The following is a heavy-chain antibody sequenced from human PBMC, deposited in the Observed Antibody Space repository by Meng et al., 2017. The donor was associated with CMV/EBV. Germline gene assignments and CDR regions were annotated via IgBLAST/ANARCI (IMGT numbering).Heavy chain of an antibody. V-gene: IGHV4-34*01. CDR3: ARGYGGNTYYYYYYGMDV. CDR1: GGSFSGYY. J-gene: IGHJ6*02. Sequence: GSLRLSCAVYGGSFSGYYCSWIRQPPGKGLEWIGEINHSGSTNYNPSLKSRVTISVDTPKNQFSLKLSSVTAADTAVYYCARGYGGNTYYYYYYGMDVWGQGTTVTVSS. D-gene: IGHD4/OR15-4a*01. CDR2: INHSGST.